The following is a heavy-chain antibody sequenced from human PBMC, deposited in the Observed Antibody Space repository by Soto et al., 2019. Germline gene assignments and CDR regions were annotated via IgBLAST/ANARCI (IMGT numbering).Heavy chain of an antibody. D-gene: IGHD1-26*01. V-gene: IGHV3-13*01. Sequence: GGSLRLSCAASGFTFSSYDMHWVRQATGKGLEWVSAIGTAGDTYYPGSVKGRFTISRENAKNSLYLQMNSLRAGDTAVYYCARGLSIVGATDYWGQGTLVTVYS. CDR2: IGTAGDT. CDR1: GFTFSSYD. CDR3: ARGLSIVGATDY. J-gene: IGHJ4*02.